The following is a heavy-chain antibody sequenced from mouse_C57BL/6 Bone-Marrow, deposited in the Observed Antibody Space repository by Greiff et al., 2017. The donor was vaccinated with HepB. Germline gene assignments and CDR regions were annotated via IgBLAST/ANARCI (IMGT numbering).Heavy chain of an antibody. D-gene: IGHD1-1*01. CDR1: GFNIKDYY. J-gene: IGHJ3*01. V-gene: IGHV14-2*01. Sequence: VQLQQSGAELVKPGASVKLSCTASGFNIKDYYMHWVKQRTEQGLEWIGRIDPEDGETKYAPKFQGKATIPADTSSNTAYLQISSLTSEDTAVYYCVKALYGSPFAYWGQGTLVTVSA. CDR3: VKALYGSPFAY. CDR2: IDPEDGET.